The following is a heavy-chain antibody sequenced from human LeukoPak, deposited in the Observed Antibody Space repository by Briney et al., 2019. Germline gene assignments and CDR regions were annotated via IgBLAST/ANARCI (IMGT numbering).Heavy chain of an antibody. D-gene: IGHD6-6*01. CDR2: INPETGDT. CDR1: GYNFTDYY. Sequence: ASVKVSCKASGYNFTDYYIHWIRQAPGQGLEWMGWINPETGDTNYAQKFQGRVTMTRETSISTAYMELRGLKFDDTALFYCVRGPSRPGDWFDPWGQGTLVTVSS. J-gene: IGHJ5*02. V-gene: IGHV1-2*02. CDR3: VRGPSRPGDWFDP.